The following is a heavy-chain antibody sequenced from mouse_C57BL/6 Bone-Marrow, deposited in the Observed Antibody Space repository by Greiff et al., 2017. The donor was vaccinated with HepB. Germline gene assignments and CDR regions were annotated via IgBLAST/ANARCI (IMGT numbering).Heavy chain of an antibody. CDR1: GFTFSSYA. V-gene: IGHV5-4*01. Sequence: EVQGVESGGGLVKPGGSLKLSCAASGFTFSSYAMSWVRLTPEKRLEWVATISDGGSYTYYPDNVKGRFTISRDNAKNNLYLQMSHLKSEDTAMYYCARDGGDVDYYAMDYWGQGTSVTVSS. J-gene: IGHJ4*01. CDR3: ARDGGDVDYYAMDY. CDR2: ISDGGSYT.